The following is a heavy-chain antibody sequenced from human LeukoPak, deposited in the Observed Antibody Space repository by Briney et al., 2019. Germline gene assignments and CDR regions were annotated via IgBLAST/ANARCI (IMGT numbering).Heavy chain of an antibody. CDR3: AKARASKVGSYGYNFDY. CDR2: IYISGST. Sequence: SETLSLTCTVSGGSISSGSYYWSWIRQPAGKGLEWIGRIYISGSTNYNPSLKSRVTISVDTSKNQFSLKLSSVTAADTAVYYCAKARASKVGSYGYNFDYWGQGTLVTVSS. V-gene: IGHV4-61*02. CDR1: GGSISSGSYY. J-gene: IGHJ4*02. D-gene: IGHD5-18*01.